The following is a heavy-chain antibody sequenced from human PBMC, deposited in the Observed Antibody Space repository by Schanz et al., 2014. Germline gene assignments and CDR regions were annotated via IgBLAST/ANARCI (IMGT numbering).Heavy chain of an antibody. Sequence: EMQLLESGGGLIQPGGSLRLSCTASGFTFSDYCMSWVRQAPGKGPEWVSYISSASSTINYADSVKGRFTISRDNAKNSLFLQMNSLRAEDTALYYCARDRRNADLDYWGQGTLVTVSS. CDR3: ARDRRNADLDY. V-gene: IGHV3-48*01. D-gene: IGHD1-1*01. J-gene: IGHJ4*02. CDR1: GFTFSDYC. CDR2: ISSASSTI.